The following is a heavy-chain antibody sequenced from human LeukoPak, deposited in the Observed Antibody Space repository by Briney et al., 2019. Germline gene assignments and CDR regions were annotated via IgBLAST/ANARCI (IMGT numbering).Heavy chain of an antibody. Sequence: SETLSLTCSVSGGSIRSSSYYWGWIRQPPGKGLEWIASIYYSGSTYYNPSLKSRVTISVDTSKNQFSLRLSSVTAADTAVYYCASNWGGDEYYFDYWGQGSLVTVSS. V-gene: IGHV4-39*01. CDR2: IYYSGST. CDR3: ASNWGGDEYYFDY. J-gene: IGHJ4*02. D-gene: IGHD7-27*01. CDR1: GGSIRSSSYY.